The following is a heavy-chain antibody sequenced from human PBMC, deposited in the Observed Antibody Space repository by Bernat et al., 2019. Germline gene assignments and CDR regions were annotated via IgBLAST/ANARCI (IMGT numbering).Heavy chain of an antibody. V-gene: IGHV4-31*03. J-gene: IGHJ4*02. Sequence: QVQLQESGPGLVKPSQTLSLTCTVSGGSISSGGYYWSWIRQHPGKGLEWIGYIYYSGSTYYNPSLKSRVTISVDTSKNQFSLKLSSMTAADTAVYYCARGAIAARRRGVGFDYWGQGTLVTVSS. CDR2: IYYSGST. CDR3: ARGAIAARRRGVGFDY. D-gene: IGHD6-6*01. CDR1: GGSISSGGYY.